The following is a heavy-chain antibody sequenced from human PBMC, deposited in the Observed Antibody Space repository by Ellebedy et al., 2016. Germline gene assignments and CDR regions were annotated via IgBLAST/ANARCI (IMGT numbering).Heavy chain of an antibody. CDR2: IYYSGST. D-gene: IGHD6-19*01. Sequence: SETLSLTXTVSGGSISSSSYYWGWIRQPPGKGLEWIGSIYYSGSTYYNPSLKSRVTISVDTSKNQFSLKLSSVTAADTAVYYCAREEGSGWSLYYFDYWGQGTLVTVSS. CDR3: AREEGSGWSLYYFDY. J-gene: IGHJ4*02. CDR1: GGSISSSSYY. V-gene: IGHV4-39*07.